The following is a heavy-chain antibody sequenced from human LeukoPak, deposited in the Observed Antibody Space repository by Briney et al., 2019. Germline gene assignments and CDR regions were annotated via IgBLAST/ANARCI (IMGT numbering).Heavy chain of an antibody. D-gene: IGHD5-24*01. CDR1: RFTFSRAW. J-gene: IGHJ4*02. Sequence: PGGSLRLSCAASRFTFSRAWMSWVRQAPGKGLEWVANIKEDGSEDSYADSVKGRFAISKDNAKNSLYLQMNSLRAEDTAMYYCARDADGYEDWGQGTLVIVSS. CDR2: IKEDGSED. CDR3: ARDADGYED. V-gene: IGHV3-7*01.